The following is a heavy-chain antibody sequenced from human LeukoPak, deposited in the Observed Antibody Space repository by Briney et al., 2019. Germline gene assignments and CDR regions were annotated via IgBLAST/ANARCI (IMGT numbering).Heavy chain of an antibody. CDR2: IYYSGST. Sequence: SETLSLTCTVSGGSISSYYWSWIRQPPGKGLEWIGYIYYSGSTNYNPSLKSRVTISVDTSKNQFSLKLSSVTAADTAVYYCARDLGSSGWSTDAFDIWGQGTMVTVSS. CDR1: GGSISSYY. CDR3: ARDLGSSGWSTDAFDI. V-gene: IGHV4-59*01. D-gene: IGHD6-19*01. J-gene: IGHJ3*02.